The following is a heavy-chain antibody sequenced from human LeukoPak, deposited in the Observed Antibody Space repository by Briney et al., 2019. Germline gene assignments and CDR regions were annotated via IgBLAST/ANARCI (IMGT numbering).Heavy chain of an antibody. CDR2: IYYSGST. Sequence: KTSETLSLTCTVSGGSISSRSYYWGWIRQPPGKGLGWIGSIYYSGSTYYNPSLKSRVTISVDTSKNQFSLKLSSVTAADTAVYYCARSGGEYVLMVYAVNWFDPSRQGTLVTVSS. V-gene: IGHV4-39*01. J-gene: IGHJ5*02. CDR1: GGSISSRSYY. CDR3: ARSGGEYVLMVYAVNWFDP. D-gene: IGHD2-8*01.